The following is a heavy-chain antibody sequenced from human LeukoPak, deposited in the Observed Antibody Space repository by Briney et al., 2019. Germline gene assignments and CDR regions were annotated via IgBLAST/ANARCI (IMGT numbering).Heavy chain of an antibody. CDR2: IWYDGSNK. Sequence: EGSLRLSCAASGFTFSSYGMHWVRQAPGKGLEWVAVIWYDGSNKYYADSVKGRFTISRDNSKNTLYLQMNSLRAEDTAVYYCARESGGSYGYFDYWGQGTLVTVSS. D-gene: IGHD1-26*01. CDR3: ARESGGSYGYFDY. J-gene: IGHJ4*02. V-gene: IGHV3-33*01. CDR1: GFTFSSYG.